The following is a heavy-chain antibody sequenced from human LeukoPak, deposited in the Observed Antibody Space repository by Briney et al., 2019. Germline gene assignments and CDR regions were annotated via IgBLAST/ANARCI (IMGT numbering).Heavy chain of an antibody. V-gene: IGHV1-18*01. D-gene: IGHD3-22*01. CDR3: ARAYYYDSSGYPSTLWY. CDR2: ISAYNGNT. Sequence: ASVKVSCKASGYTFTSYGISWVRQAPGQGLEWMGWISAYNGNTNDAQKLQGRVTMTTDTSTSTAYMELRSLRSDDTAVYYCARAYYYDSSGYPSTLWYWGQGTLVTVSS. CDR1: GYTFTSYG. J-gene: IGHJ4*02.